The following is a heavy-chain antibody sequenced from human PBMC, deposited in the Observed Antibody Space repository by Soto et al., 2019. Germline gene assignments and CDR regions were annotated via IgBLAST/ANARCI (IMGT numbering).Heavy chain of an antibody. CDR2: ISAYNGNT. CDR3: AREQGYDILTGYHIPYYYYGMDV. Sequence: ASVKVSCKASGYTFINYGISWVRQAPGQGLEWXXXISAYNGNTNYAQKLQGRVTMTTDTSTSTAYMELRSLRSDDTAVYYCAREQGYDILTGYHIPYYYYGMDVWGQGTTVTVSS. D-gene: IGHD3-9*01. V-gene: IGHV1-18*01. J-gene: IGHJ6*02. CDR1: GYTFINYG.